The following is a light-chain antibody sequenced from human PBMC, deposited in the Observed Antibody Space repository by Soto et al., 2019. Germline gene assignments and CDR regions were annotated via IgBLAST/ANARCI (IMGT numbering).Light chain of an antibody. V-gene: IGKV3-15*01. J-gene: IGKJ2*01. CDR2: GAS. CDR3: QQYYDWPYT. Sequence: EIVMTQSPATLSVSPGERATLSCRASQNIGTNFAWYHQKPGQAPSLLIYGASSRAIGIPARFSGRGSGTEFTPTISSRQSDDFAVYYCQQYYDWPYTFGQGTKLEIK. CDR1: QNIGTN.